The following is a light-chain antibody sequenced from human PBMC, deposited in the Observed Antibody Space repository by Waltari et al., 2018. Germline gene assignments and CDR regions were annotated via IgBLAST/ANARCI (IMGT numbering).Light chain of an antibody. V-gene: IGKV3-20*01. J-gene: IGKJ1*01. CDR1: QSVSSV. CDR2: GAS. CDR3: QHYVRLPAT. Sequence: ELVLTPSPATMSLSPGDRATPPGRASQSVSSVLAWYQQRPGQAPRLLSDGASGRSTGIPGRFVGSGSGRDFSLTISGLEPEDLAVYFCQHYVRLPATFGQGTKVEIK.